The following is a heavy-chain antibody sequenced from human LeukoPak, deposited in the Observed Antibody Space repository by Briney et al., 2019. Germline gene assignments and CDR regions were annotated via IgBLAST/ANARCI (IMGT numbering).Heavy chain of an antibody. D-gene: IGHD3-16*01. V-gene: IGHV4-4*07. CDR2: IYTSGNT. CDR1: GGSISSYY. J-gene: IGHJ5*02. CDR3: ASRGGAGAFDP. Sequence: SETLSLTCTVSGGSISSYYWSWIRQPAGKGLGWIGRIYTSGNTNYNPSLKSRVTMSVDTSKNQFSLKLSSVTAADTAVYYCASRGGAGAFDPWGQGTLVTVSS.